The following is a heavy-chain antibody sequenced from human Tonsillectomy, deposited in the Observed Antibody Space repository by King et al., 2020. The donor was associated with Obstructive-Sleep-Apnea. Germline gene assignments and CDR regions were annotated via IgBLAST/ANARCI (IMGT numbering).Heavy chain of an antibody. J-gene: IGHJ6*02. D-gene: IGHD1-26*01. CDR3: ARIRYGIEGAVTTYYYGMDV. Sequence: QLVQSGAEVKKPGSSVKVSCEASGDTFSRYAISWVRQVPGQGLEWMGGIIPLTAITLFAQKFQGRVSLTADRSTATAYMELRSLTSEDTAVYYCARIRYGIEGAVTTYYYGMDVWGQGTSVTVSS. CDR1: GDTFSRYA. V-gene: IGHV1-69*10. CDR2: IIPLTAIT.